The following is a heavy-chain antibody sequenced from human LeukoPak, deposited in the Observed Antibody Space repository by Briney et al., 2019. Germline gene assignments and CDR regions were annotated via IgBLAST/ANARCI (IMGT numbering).Heavy chain of an antibody. D-gene: IGHD1-26*01. CDR1: GYTLTDYY. CDR2: INPNSGGT. J-gene: IGHJ4*02. CDR3: ARFPGDSGSYFYPFDY. Sequence: ASVRVSCKASGYTLTDYYMHWVRQAPGQGLEWMGWINPNSGGTNYAQKFRGRVTMTRDTSISTAYMELSRLRSDDTAVYYCARFPGDSGSYFYPFDYWGQGTLVTVSS. V-gene: IGHV1-2*02.